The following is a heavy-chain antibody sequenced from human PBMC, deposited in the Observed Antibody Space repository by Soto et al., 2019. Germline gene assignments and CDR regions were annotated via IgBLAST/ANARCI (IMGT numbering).Heavy chain of an antibody. J-gene: IGHJ4*02. V-gene: IGHV4-59*01. CDR2: IYYSGST. Sequence: ASETLSLTCTVSGGSISSYYWSWIRQPPGKGLEWIGYIYYSGSTNYNPSLKSRVTISVDTSKNQFSLKLSSVTAADTAVYYCARGPTGDYVSYWGQGTLVTVSS. CDR3: ARGPTGDYVSY. D-gene: IGHD4-17*01. CDR1: GGSISSYY.